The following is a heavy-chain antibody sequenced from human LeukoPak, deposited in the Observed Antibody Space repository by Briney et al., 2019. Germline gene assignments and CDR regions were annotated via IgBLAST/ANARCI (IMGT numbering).Heavy chain of an antibody. V-gene: IGHV3-23*01. Sequence: GGSLTLSYAASGFTFSSYAMSWVRQAPGKGLEWVSAISGSGGSTYYADSVKGRFTISRDNSKDTLYLQMNSLRAEDTALYYCAKDSHQLLYTPVRQYWGQGTLVTVSS. CDR3: AKDSHQLLYTPVRQY. D-gene: IGHD6-13*01. J-gene: IGHJ4*02. CDR2: ISGSGGST. CDR1: GFTFSSYA.